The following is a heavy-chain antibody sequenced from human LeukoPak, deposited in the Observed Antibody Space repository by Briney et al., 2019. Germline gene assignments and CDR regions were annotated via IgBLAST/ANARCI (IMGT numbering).Heavy chain of an antibody. D-gene: IGHD3-3*01. CDR2: ISAYNGNT. CDR3: AGDLRDYDFWTGSEYFQH. V-gene: IGHV1-18*01. CDR1: GYTFTSYG. Sequence: ASVKVSCKASGYTFTSYGISWVRQAPGQGLEWMGWISAYNGNTNYAQKLQGRVTMTTDPSTSTAYMELRSLRSDDTAVYYCAGDLRDYDFWTGSEYFQHWGQGTLVTVSS. J-gene: IGHJ1*01.